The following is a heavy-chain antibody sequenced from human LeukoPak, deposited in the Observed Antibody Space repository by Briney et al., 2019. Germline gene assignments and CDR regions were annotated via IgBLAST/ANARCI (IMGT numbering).Heavy chain of an antibody. CDR1: GFTFRSYG. D-gene: IGHD3-10*01. V-gene: IGHV3-33*01. CDR2: IWYDGSKK. J-gene: IGHJ4*02. Sequence: PGRSLRLSCAASGFTFRSYGMQWVRQAPGKGLEWVAIIWYDGSKKYYADSVKGRFTISRDNSKNTLYLQMNSLRAEDTAVYYCARVAGHDIRGLITYYFDDWGQGTVVTVSS. CDR3: ARVAGHDIRGLITYYFDD.